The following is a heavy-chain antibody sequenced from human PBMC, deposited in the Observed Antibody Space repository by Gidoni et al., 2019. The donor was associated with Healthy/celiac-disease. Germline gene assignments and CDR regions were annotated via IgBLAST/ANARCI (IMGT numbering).Heavy chain of an antibody. CDR1: GGSISSGGYS. D-gene: IGHD6-13*01. Sequence: QLQLQESGSGLVKPSQTLSLTCAVSGGSISSGGYSWSWIRQPPGKGLEWIGYIYHSGSTYYNPSLKSRVTISVDRSKNQFSLKLSSVTAADTAVYYCARGAAAGSPYYYYGMDVWGQGTTVTVSS. J-gene: IGHJ6*02. CDR2: IYHSGST. V-gene: IGHV4-30-2*01. CDR3: ARGAAAGSPYYYYGMDV.